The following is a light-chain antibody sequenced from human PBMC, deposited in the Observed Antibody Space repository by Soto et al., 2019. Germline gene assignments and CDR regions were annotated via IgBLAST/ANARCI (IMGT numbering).Light chain of an antibody. Sequence: VVMTQSPATLSVSPGDIVTLSCRTSQSVSTNLAWYQQKSGQAPRLVIYGASTRATGFPDRFRGSGSGTEFTLTISSLQSEDIAIYYCHQYNTWPPGTFGQGTKLEIK. CDR3: HQYNTWPPGT. CDR1: QSVSTN. V-gene: IGKV3-15*01. CDR2: GAS. J-gene: IGKJ2*01.